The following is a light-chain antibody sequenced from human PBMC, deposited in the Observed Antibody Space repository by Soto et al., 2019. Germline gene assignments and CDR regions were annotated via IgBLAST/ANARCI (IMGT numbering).Light chain of an antibody. V-gene: IGKV2-30*01. J-gene: IGKJ2*01. Sequence: DVVMTQSPLSLPVTLGQPASISCRSSQSLVYRDGNTYLTWFQQRPGQSPRRLIYKVSNRDSGVPDTFSGSGSGSDFTLNISRVEPEDVGVYYCLQGTHWPYTFGQGTKLEIK. CDR2: KVS. CDR1: QSLVYRDGNTY. CDR3: LQGTHWPYT.